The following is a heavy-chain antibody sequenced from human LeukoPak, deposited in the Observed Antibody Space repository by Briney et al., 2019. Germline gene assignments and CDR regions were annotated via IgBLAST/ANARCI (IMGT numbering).Heavy chain of an antibody. D-gene: IGHD5-18*01. Sequence: ASVKVSCKASGYTFTSYAMNWVRQAPGQGLEWMGWINTNTGNPTYAQGFTGRFVFSLDTSVSTAYLQISSLKVEDTAVYYCAQDTSTDVFNYWGQGTLVTVSS. J-gene: IGHJ4*02. V-gene: IGHV7-4-1*02. CDR1: GYTFTSYA. CDR3: AQDTSTDVFNY. CDR2: INTNTGNP.